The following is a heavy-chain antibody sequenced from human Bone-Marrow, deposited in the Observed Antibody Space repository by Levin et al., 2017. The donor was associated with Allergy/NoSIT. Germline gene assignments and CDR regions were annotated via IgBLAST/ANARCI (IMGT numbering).Heavy chain of an antibody. CDR2: IRRKAYGGTT. CDR3: TRGFSVLDYYFGMDV. Sequence: QPGGSLRLSCIGSGFTFRDYGMSWVRQAPGTGLEWLGFIRRKAYGGTTEYAASVKGRFTISRDDSKSIAYLQMNSLKTEDTAVYWCTRGFSVLDYYFGMDVWGQGTTVTVSS. CDR1: GFTFRDYG. V-gene: IGHV3-49*04. J-gene: IGHJ6*02. D-gene: IGHD4/OR15-4a*01.